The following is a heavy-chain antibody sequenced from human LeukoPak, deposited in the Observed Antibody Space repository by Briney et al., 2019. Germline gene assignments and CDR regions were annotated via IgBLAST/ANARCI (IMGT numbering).Heavy chain of an antibody. CDR3: ARASQTRSGYHDDY. D-gene: IGHD3-3*01. J-gene: IGHJ4*02. Sequence: AGRSLRLSCAASGFTFSSYAMHWVRQAPGKGLEWVAVISYDGSNKHYADSVKGRFTISRDNSMNTLYLQMNSLRAEDTAVYYCARASQTRSGYHDDYWGQGTLVTVSS. CDR2: ISYDGSNK. CDR1: GFTFSSYA. V-gene: IGHV3-30-3*01.